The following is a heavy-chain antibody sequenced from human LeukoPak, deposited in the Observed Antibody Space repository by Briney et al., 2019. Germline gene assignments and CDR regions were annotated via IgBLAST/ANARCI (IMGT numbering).Heavy chain of an antibody. CDR1: GFTFSSHW. V-gene: IGHV3-7*01. Sequence: PGGSLRLSCTASGFTFSSHWMTWVRLAPGKGLEWVANIKQGGSQKYYVDSVNGRFTISRDDAKSTLFLQMNNLRAEDSALYYCARGPNFGDYVDFLDSWGQGTLVTVSS. J-gene: IGHJ4*02. D-gene: IGHD4-17*01. CDR2: IKQGGSQK. CDR3: ARGPNFGDYVDFLDS.